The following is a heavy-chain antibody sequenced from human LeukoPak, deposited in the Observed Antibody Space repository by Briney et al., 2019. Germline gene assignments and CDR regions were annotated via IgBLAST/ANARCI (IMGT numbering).Heavy chain of an antibody. CDR3: ARDLHSGSYYGY. CDR1: GYTFTSYD. D-gene: IGHD1-26*01. CDR2: MNPNSGNT. Sequence: VASVKVSCKASGYTFTSYDINWVRQATGQGLEWMGWMNPNSGNTGYAQKFQGRVTMTRDMSTSTVYMELSSLRSEDTAVYYCARDLHSGSYYGYWGQGTLVTVSS. J-gene: IGHJ4*02. V-gene: IGHV1-8*01.